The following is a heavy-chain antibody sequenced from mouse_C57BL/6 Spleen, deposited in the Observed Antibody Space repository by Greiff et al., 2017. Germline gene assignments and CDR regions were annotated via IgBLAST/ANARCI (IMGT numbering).Heavy chain of an antibody. CDR3: ARGTGISYFAV. J-gene: IGHJ1*03. CDR2: INPGSGGT. D-gene: IGHD3-3*01. CDR1: GYAFTNYL. V-gene: IGHV1-54*01. Sequence: VQLQQSGAELVRPGTSVKVSCKASGYAFTNYLIEWVKQRPGQGLEWIGVINPGSGGTNYNEKFKGKATLTADKSSSTAYMQLSSLTSEDSAVYFCARGTGISYFAVWGTGTTVTVSA.